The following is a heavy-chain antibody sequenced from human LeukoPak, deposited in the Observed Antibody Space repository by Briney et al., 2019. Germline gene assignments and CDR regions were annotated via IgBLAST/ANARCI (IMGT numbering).Heavy chain of an antibody. D-gene: IGHD2-21*02. J-gene: IGHJ4*02. CDR1: GYTFTSYY. CDR3: TRNTETAIPLPYYFDY. V-gene: IGHV1-46*01. CDR2: INPSGGST. Sequence: ASVRVSCKASGYTFTSYYMHWVRQAPGQGLEWMGIINPSGGSTSYAQKFQGRVTITRDTSASTAYMDLSSLRSEDTAVYYCTRNTETAIPLPYYFDYWGQGTLVTVSS.